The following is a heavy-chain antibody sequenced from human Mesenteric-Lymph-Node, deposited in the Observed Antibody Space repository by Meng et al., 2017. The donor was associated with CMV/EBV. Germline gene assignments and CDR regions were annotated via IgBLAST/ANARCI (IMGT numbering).Heavy chain of an antibody. D-gene: IGHD2-15*01. CDR1: GASIIGDNW. CDR2: IYHSGTT. CDR3: ARVGVKVAEGFDF. J-gene: IGHJ4*02. V-gene: IGHV4-4*02. Sequence: GSLRLSCGVSGASIIGDNWWSWVRQPPGKGLEWIGEIYHSGTTKYNPSLRGRLTISVDNSNNQFSLKLSSVTAADTAVYYCARVGVKVAEGFDFWGQGILVTVSS.